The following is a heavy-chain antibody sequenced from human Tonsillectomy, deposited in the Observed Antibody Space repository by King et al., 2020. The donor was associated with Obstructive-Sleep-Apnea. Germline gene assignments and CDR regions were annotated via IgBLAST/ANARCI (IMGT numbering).Heavy chain of an antibody. V-gene: IGHV4-4*07. CDR2: MYTRGSP. J-gene: IGHJ3*02. Sequence: VQLQESGPGLVKPSETLSLTCTFSGASISIYCWSCIRQSSGNGLEWFGRMYTRGSPNYNPSLKSRDTMSGDTSKNQFSLKLNSVTAADTAVYYCARGTAIVGATSRAFDIWGQGTKVTVSS. CDR3: ARGTAIVGATSRAFDI. D-gene: IGHD1-26*01. CDR1: GASISIYC.